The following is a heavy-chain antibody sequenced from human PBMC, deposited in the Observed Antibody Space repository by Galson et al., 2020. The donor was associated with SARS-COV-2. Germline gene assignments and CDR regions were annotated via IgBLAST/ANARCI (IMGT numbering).Heavy chain of an antibody. Sequence: GESLKISCAASGFTFSNAWMSWVRQAPGKGLEWVGRIKSKTDGGTTDYAAPVKGRFTISRDDSKNTLYLQMNSLKTEDTAVYYCTTDLSKYFAFGGVGMDVWGQGTTVTVSS. CDR1: GFTFSNAW. CDR3: TTDLSKYFAFGGVGMDV. D-gene: IGHD3-16*01. J-gene: IGHJ6*02. CDR2: IKSKTDGGTT. V-gene: IGHV3-15*01.